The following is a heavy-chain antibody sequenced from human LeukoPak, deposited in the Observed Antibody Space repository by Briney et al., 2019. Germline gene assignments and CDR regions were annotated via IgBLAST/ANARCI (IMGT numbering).Heavy chain of an antibody. CDR1: GYTLTELS. CDR3: ARSPLGRTPPYYYDSSGYYYVDPGLDY. J-gene: IGHJ4*02. CDR2: FDPEDGET. V-gene: IGHV1-24*01. Sequence: GASVKVSCKVSGYTLTELSMHWVRQAPGKGLEWMGGFDPEDGETIYAQKFQGRVTITRDTSASTAYMELSSLRSEDTAVYYCARSPLGRTPPYYYDSSGYYYVDPGLDYWGQGTLVTVSS. D-gene: IGHD3-22*01.